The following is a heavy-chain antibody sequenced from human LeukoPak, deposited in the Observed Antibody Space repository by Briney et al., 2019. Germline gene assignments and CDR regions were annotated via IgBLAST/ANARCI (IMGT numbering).Heavy chain of an antibody. CDR2: ISAYNGNT. V-gene: IGHV1-18*01. J-gene: IGHJ4*02. CDR3: ARGELTIFGVVIADY. Sequence: ASVKVSCKASGYTFTSYGISWVRQAPGQGLEWTGWISAYNGNTNYAQKLQGRVTMTTDTSTSTAYMELRSLRSDDTAVYYCARGELTIFGVVIADYWGQGTLVTVSS. CDR1: GYTFTSYG. D-gene: IGHD3-3*01.